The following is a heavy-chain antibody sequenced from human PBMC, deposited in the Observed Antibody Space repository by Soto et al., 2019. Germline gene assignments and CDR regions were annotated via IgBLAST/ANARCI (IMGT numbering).Heavy chain of an antibody. V-gene: IGHV4-4*09. CDR3: ARTLDYGHMDV. CDR1: GDSVRNQY. CDR2: IYRSGST. D-gene: IGHD3-16*01. J-gene: IGHJ6*03. Sequence: SETLSLTCTVSGDSVRNQYWSWIRRPPGRGLEWIGYIYRSGSTKYNPSLKSRLTISVDTSKNQFSLELSSVTAADTAVYYCARTLDYGHMDVWGKGTTVTVSS.